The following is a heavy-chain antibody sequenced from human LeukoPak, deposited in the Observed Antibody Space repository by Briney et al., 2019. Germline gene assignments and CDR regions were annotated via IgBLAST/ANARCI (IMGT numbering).Heavy chain of an antibody. Sequence: SETLSLTCAVSGGSISSNNWWSWVRQPPGKGLEWIGEIYHSGNANYNPSLKSRVTISVDTSKNQFSLKLSSVTAADTAVYYCARRPTYYYGSGSYLAWFDPWGQGTLVTVSS. CDR2: IYHSGNA. D-gene: IGHD3-10*01. V-gene: IGHV4-4*02. CDR1: GGSISSNNW. J-gene: IGHJ5*02. CDR3: ARRPTYYYGSGSYLAWFDP.